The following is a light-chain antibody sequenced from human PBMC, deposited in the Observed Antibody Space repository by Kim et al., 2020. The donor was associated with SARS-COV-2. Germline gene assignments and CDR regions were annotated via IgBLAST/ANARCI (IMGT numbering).Light chain of an antibody. CDR3: QSYDSSLSGWV. CDR2: GNS. V-gene: IGLV1-40*01. J-gene: IGLJ3*02. CDR1: SSNIGAGYD. Sequence: GVTFSCTGSSSNIGAGYDVHWYQQLPGTAPKLLIYGNSNRPSGVPDRFSGSKSGTSASLAITGLQAEDEADYYCQSYDSSLSGWVFGGGTQLTVL.